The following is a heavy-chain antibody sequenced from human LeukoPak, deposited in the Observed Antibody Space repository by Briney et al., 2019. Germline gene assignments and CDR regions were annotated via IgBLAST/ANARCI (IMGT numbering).Heavy chain of an antibody. D-gene: IGHD6-19*01. V-gene: IGHV3-30*02. J-gene: IGHJ4*02. CDR3: AKDRIAVAGTQDY. CDR2: IRYDGSNK. Sequence: GGSLRLSCAASGFTFSSYGMHWVRQAQAKGREGLPFIRYDGSNKYYADSVKGRFTISRDNSKNTLYLQMNSLRAEDTAVYYCAKDRIAVAGTQDYWGQGTLVTVSS. CDR1: GFTFSSYG.